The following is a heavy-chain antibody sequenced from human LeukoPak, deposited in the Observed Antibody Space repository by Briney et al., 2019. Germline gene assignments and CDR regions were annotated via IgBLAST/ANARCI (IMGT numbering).Heavy chain of an antibody. CDR1: GDSINIYY. CDR3: ARGAYDVLTGTHYNWCDP. J-gene: IGHJ5*02. V-gene: IGHV4-4*07. D-gene: IGHD3-9*01. CDR2: ITGSGST. Sequence: SETLSLTCSVSGDSINIYYWFWVRQPAGKGLEWIGRITGSGSTNYNPSLKSRVTMSVNTSKNQFSLRLTSVAAADSAVYYCARGAYDVLTGTHYNWCDPWGQGTLVIVSS.